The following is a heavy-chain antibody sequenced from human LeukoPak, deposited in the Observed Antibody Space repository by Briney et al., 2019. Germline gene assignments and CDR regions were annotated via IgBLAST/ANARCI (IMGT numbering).Heavy chain of an antibody. CDR2: ISYDGSNK. D-gene: IGHD3-10*01. Sequence: PGGSLRLSCAASGFTFSSYGMHWVRQAPGKGLEWAAVISYDGSNKYYADSVKGRFTIPRDNSKNTLYLQMNSLRAEDTAVYYCAKDPAVVWFGSHPDYWGQGTLVTVSS. CDR3: AKDPAVVWFGSHPDY. J-gene: IGHJ4*02. CDR1: GFTFSSYG. V-gene: IGHV3-30*18.